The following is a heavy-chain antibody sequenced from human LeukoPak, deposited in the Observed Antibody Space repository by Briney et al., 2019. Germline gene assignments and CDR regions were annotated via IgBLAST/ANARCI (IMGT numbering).Heavy chain of an antibody. Sequence: ASVKVSCKASGYTFTSNAITWVRQAPGQGLEWVGWISGNNGDTRYAQKFQGRVTMTTDTSTSTAYMELSRLSPDDTAVYYCARMGMQVWSHYFDYWGQGSLVTVSS. CDR3: ARMGMQVWSHYFDY. CDR1: GYTFTSNA. J-gene: IGHJ4*02. D-gene: IGHD3-16*01. CDR2: ISGNNGDT. V-gene: IGHV1-18*01.